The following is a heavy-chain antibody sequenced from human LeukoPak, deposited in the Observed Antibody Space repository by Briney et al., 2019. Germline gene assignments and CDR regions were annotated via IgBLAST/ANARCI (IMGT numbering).Heavy chain of an antibody. CDR2: IYYSGST. V-gene: IGHV4-31*11. CDR3: ASHITDPSPAFDY. CDR1: GGSISSGGYY. J-gene: IGHJ4*02. Sequence: PSETLSLTCAVYGGSISSGGYYWSWIRQHPGKGLEWIGYIYYSGSTYYNPSLKSRVTISVDTSKNQFSLKLSSVTAVDTAVYYCASHITDPSPAFDYWGQGTLVTVSS.